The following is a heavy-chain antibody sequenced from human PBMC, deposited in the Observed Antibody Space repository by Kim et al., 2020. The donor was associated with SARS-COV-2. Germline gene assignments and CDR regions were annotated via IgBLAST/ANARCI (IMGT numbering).Heavy chain of an antibody. V-gene: IGHV1-69*04. CDR1: GGTFSSYA. CDR2: IIPILGIA. Sequence: SVKVSCKASGGTFSSYAISWVRQAPGQGLEWMGRIIPILGIANYAQKFQGRVTITADKSTSTAYMELSSLRSEDTAVYYCASWTVWFGELSSHYYYYYYMDVWGKGTTVTVSS. CDR3: ASWTVWFGELSSHYYYYYYMDV. J-gene: IGHJ6*03. D-gene: IGHD3-10*01.